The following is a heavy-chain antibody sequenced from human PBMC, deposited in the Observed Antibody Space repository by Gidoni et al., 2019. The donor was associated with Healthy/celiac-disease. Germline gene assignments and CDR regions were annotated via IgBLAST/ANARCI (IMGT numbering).Heavy chain of an antibody. CDR3: ARLGVAKSIGV. D-gene: IGHD3-16*01. CDR2: INPSGGST. V-gene: IGHV1-46*01. Sequence: QVQLVQSGAEVKKPGASVKVSCKASGYTFTSYYMHWVRQAPGQGLEWMGIINPSGGSTSYAQKFQGRVTMTRDTSTSTVYMELGSLGSEDTAVYYCARLGVAKSIGVWGQGTLVTVSS. CDR1: GYTFTSYY. J-gene: IGHJ4*02.